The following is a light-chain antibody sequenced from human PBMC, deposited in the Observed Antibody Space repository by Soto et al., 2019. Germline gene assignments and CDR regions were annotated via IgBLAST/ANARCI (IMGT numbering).Light chain of an antibody. CDR1: SSDVGGYNY. Sequence: QSVLTQPPSASGSPGQSVTISCTGTSSDVGGYNYVSWYQQHPGKAPKLMIYEVSKRPSGVPDRFSGSKSGNTASLTVSGLQAEDAADYYCSSYAGSNNPHVVFGGGTKVTVL. CDR2: EVS. CDR3: SSYAGSNNPHVV. J-gene: IGLJ2*01. V-gene: IGLV2-8*01.